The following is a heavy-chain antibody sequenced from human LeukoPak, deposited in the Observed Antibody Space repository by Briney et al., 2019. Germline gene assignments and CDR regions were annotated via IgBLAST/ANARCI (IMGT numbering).Heavy chain of an antibody. V-gene: IGHV4-59*01. Sequence: RPSETLSLTCTVSGGSISSYYWSWLRQPPGKGLEWIGYIYYSGSTNYNPSLKSRVTISVDTSKNQFSLKLSSVTAADTAVYYCARDKSYDSSGKYYYYYYMDVWGKGTTVTVSS. J-gene: IGHJ6*03. CDR2: IYYSGST. D-gene: IGHD3-22*01. CDR3: ARDKSYDSSGKYYYYYYMDV. CDR1: GGSISSYY.